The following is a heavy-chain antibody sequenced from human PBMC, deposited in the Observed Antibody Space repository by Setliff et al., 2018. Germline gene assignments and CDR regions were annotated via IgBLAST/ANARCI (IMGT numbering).Heavy chain of an antibody. CDR2: INHTGTT. CDR1: GGTFSYYY. D-gene: IGHD1-1*01. J-gene: IGHJ4*02. CDR3: AKGGGRYHSDS. Sequence: SETLSLTCAASGGTFSYYYWTWIRQPPGKGLEWVGEINHTGTTKYNPSLQSRVTISIDTSKDQFSLTVTSVTAADTAVYYCAKGGGRYHSDSWGQGILVTVSS. V-gene: IGHV4-34*01.